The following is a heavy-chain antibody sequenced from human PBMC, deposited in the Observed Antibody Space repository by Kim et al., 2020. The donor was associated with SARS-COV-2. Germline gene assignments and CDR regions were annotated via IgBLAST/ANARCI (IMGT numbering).Heavy chain of an antibody. V-gene: IGHV4-61*03. CDR3: ARRYRSGWPWYFDL. D-gene: IGHD6-19*01. Sequence: YTPALMSRVSMSVDASKNHFSLRLSSVTAADTAVYYCARRYRSGWPWYFDLWGRGTLVTVSS. J-gene: IGHJ2*01.